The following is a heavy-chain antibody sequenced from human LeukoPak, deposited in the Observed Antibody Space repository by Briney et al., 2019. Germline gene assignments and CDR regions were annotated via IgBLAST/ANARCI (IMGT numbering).Heavy chain of an antibody. D-gene: IGHD6-6*01. CDR1: GFTFIHYA. J-gene: IGHJ4*02. CDR3: AKGSIAARSGLFDY. V-gene: IGHV3-23*01. CDR2: ISDSGGYT. Sequence: GESLRLSCAAYGFTFIHYAMGWVRQAPGKGLEWVSTISDSGGYTYYADSVKGRFTISRDNSKNTLYVQMNSLRAEDTAVYYCAKGSIAARSGLFDYWGQGTLVTVSS.